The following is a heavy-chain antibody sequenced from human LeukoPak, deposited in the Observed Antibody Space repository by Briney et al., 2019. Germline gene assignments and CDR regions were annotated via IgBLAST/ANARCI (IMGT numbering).Heavy chain of an antibody. J-gene: IGHJ4*02. CDR2: ISGTGNTF. CDR3: ASHQWLVQIDY. Sequence: GGSLRLPCAASGFTFSDYYMSWIRQAPGKGLEWVSYISGTGNTFYYADSVKGRFTISRDNAKNSLYLQMNSLRAEDTAVYYCASHQWLVQIDYWGQGTLVTVSS. D-gene: IGHD6-19*01. V-gene: IGHV3-11*01. CDR1: GFTFSDYY.